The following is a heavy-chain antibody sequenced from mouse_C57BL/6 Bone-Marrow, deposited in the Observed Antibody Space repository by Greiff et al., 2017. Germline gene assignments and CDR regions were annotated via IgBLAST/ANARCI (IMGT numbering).Heavy chain of an antibody. D-gene: IGHD1-1*01. J-gene: IGHJ1*03. Sequence: VQLQQPGAELVMPGASVKLSCKASGYTFTSYWMHWVKQRPGQGLEWIGEIDPSDSYTNYNQKFKGKSTLTVDKSSSTAYMQLSSLTSEDSAVDYCAREGTTVDWYFDVWGTGTTVTVSS. CDR2: IDPSDSYT. CDR3: AREGTTVDWYFDV. V-gene: IGHV1-69*01. CDR1: GYTFTSYW.